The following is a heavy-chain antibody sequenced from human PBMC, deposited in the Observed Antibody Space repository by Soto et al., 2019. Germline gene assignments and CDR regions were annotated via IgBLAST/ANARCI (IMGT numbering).Heavy chain of an antibody. CDR2: ISYDGSDE. V-gene: IGHV3-30*04. D-gene: IGHD2-15*01. J-gene: IGHJ6*02. Sequence: GGSLRLSCAASGFKFMNYVFHWVRQAPGKGLEWVAVISYDGSDEHYTDSVKGRFTISRDNSRDTVYLQMSGLRSEDTAVYYCARVGEYGDSPYYKYAMDVWGQGTTVTVS. CDR3: ARVGEYGDSPYYKYAMDV. CDR1: GFKFMNYV.